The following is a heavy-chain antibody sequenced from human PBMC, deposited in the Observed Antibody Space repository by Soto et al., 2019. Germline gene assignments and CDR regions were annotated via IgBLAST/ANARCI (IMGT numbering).Heavy chain of an antibody. CDR2: IYHGGTT. V-gene: IGHV4-38-2*02. CDR1: GYSISSGSY. J-gene: IGHJ4*02. D-gene: IGHD2-8*02. CDR3: ARHCTDTGGVDY. Sequence: SETLSLTCTVSGYSISSGSYWSWNRQPPGKGPVWIESIYHGGTTFYNPSLKSLITISVDTANNQFSLKLSSVTAADTAVYYSARHCTDTGGVDYWGQGTLVTVSS.